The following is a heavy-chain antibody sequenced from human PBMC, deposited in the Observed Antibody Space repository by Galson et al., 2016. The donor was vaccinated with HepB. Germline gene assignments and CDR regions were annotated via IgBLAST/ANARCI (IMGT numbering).Heavy chain of an antibody. J-gene: IGHJ4*02. Sequence: SLRLSCAASGFSFSTYSMNWVRQAPGKRLEWIAYISSSSDTIFYADSVKGRVSISRDNAKNSLYLQVSSLRDEDTAVYYCARGISTSDPWSRFSEYYFDYWGQGSLVTVSS. D-gene: IGHD2/OR15-2a*01. CDR2: ISSSSDTI. CDR3: ARGISTSDPWSRFSEYYFDY. CDR1: GFSFSTYS. V-gene: IGHV3-48*02.